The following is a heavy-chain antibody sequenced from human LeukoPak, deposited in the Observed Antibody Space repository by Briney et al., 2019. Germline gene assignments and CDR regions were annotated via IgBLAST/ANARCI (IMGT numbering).Heavy chain of an antibody. D-gene: IGHD6-6*01. CDR2: INHSGST. J-gene: IGHJ6*03. CDR3: ASGIAARLNYYYYYMDV. Sequence: SETLSLTCAVYGGSFSGYYWSWIRQPPGKGLEWIGEINHSGSTNYNPSLKSRVTISVDTSKNHFSLKLSSVTAADTAVYYCASGIAARLNYYYYYMDVWGKGTTVTVSS. CDR1: GGSFSGYY. V-gene: IGHV4-34*01.